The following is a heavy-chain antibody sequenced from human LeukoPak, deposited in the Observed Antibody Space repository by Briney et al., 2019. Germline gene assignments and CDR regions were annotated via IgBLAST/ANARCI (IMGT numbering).Heavy chain of an antibody. V-gene: IGHV1-24*01. J-gene: IGHJ4*02. CDR2: FDPEDGET. Sequence: ASVKVSCKVSGYTLTELSMHWVRQAPGKGLEWMGGFDPEDGETIYAQKFQGRVTMTEDTSTDTAYMELSSLRSEDTAVYYCATYPPDPNKSRLFDYWGQGTLVTVSS. CDR1: GYTLTELS. D-gene: IGHD1-14*01. CDR3: ATYPPDPNKSRLFDY.